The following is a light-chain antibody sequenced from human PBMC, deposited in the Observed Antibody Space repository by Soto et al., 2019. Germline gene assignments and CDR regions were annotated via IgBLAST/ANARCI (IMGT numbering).Light chain of an antibody. CDR1: QDISNY. Sequence: DIQMPQSPSSLSASVGDRVTITCQASQDISNYLNWYQQKPGKAPKLLIYDASNLETGVPSRFSGRGSGTDFTFTISSLQPEDIATYYCQQYDNLLITFGQGTRREIK. CDR2: DAS. CDR3: QQYDNLLIT. V-gene: IGKV1-33*01. J-gene: IGKJ5*01.